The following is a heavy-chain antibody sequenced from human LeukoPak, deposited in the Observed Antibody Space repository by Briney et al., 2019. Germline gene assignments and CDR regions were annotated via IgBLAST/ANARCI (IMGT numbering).Heavy chain of an antibody. Sequence: PSLTLSLTCAVSGGSISSGGYSWSWIRQPPGKGLEWIGRIYTSGSTNYNPSLKSRVTISVDTSKNQFSLKLSSVTAADTAVYYCARVVGATIFDYWGQGTLVTVSS. D-gene: IGHD1-26*01. CDR3: ARVVGATIFDY. CDR1: GGSISSGGYS. CDR2: IYTSGST. V-gene: IGHV4-61*02. J-gene: IGHJ4*02.